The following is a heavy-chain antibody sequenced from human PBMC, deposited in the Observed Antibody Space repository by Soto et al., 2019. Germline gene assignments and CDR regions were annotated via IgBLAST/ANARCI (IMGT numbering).Heavy chain of an antibody. J-gene: IGHJ4*02. CDR1: GYTFTSYP. CDR3: TRDRNIAAAIDY. V-gene: IGHV1-3*01. Sequence: GASVKVSCKASGYTFTSYPMHWVRQAPGQRLEWMGWINVGNGNTKYSQKFQGRVTITRDTSASTAYLDLISPRSEDTAVYYCTRDRNIAAAIDYWGQGTLVTVSS. D-gene: IGHD6-13*01. CDR2: INVGNGNT.